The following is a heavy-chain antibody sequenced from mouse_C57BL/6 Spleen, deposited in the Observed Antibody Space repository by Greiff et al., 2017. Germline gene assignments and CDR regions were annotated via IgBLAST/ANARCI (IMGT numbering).Heavy chain of an antibody. V-gene: IGHV1-85*01. CDR2: IYPRDGST. D-gene: IGHD2-13*01. Sequence: QVQLQQSGPELVKPGASVKLSCKASGYTFTSYDINWVKQRPGPGLEWIGWIYPRDGSTKYNEKFKGKATLTVDTSSSSAYMELHSLTSEDSAVYFCARSGETRYDWYFDVWGTGTTVTVSS. J-gene: IGHJ1*03. CDR3: ARSGETRYDWYFDV. CDR1: GYTFTSYD.